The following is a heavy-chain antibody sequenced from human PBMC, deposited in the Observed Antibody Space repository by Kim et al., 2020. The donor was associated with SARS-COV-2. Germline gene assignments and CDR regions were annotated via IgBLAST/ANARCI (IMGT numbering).Heavy chain of an antibody. Sequence: GGSLRLSCAASGFTFSSYGMHWVRQAPGKGLEWVAVIWYDGSNKYYADSVKGRFTISRDNSKNTLYLQMNSLRAEDTAVYYCARVSSSGWRGVGYWDQGTLVTVSS. CDR2: IWYDGSNK. CDR3: ARVSSSGWRGVGY. V-gene: IGHV3-33*01. CDR1: GFTFSSYG. J-gene: IGHJ4*02. D-gene: IGHD6-19*01.